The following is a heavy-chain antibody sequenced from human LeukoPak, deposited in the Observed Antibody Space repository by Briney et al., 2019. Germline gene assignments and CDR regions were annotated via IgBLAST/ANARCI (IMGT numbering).Heavy chain of an antibody. Sequence: GGSLRLSCAASGFTFGNYAMHWVRQAPGKGLEWVAVISYDGTNKYYSASVKGRFTVSRDNSKNMLYLQMNSLRPDGRAIYYCARMAVVADAFDYWGQGTLVTVSS. V-gene: IGHV3-30-3*01. D-gene: IGHD5-12*01. CDR1: GFTFGNYA. CDR2: ISYDGTNK. J-gene: IGHJ4*02. CDR3: ARMAVVADAFDY.